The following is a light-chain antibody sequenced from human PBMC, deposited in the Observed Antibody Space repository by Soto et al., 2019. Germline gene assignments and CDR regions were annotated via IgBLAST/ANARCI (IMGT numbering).Light chain of an antibody. CDR2: EGS. CDR1: SSDVVSYNL. V-gene: IGLV2-23*01. J-gene: IGLJ1*01. Sequence: QSALTQPASVSGSPGQSITISFTGPSSDVVSYNLVSWYQQHPGKAPKLMIYEGSKRPSGISNRFSGSKSGNTASLTISGLQAEDEADYYCFSYAGNSLNYVFGTGTKVTVL. CDR3: FSYAGNSLNYV.